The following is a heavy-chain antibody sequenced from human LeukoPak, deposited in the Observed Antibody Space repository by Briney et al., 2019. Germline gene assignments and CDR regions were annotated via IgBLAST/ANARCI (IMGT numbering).Heavy chain of an antibody. V-gene: IGHV4-4*07. CDR1: GGSISSYY. CDR3: ARARAGIAVAGTDAFDI. Sequence: SETLSLTCTVSGGSISSYYWSWIRQPAGKGLEWIGRIYTSGSTNYNPSLKSRVTMSVDTSKNQFSLKLSSVTAADTAVYYCARARAGIAVAGTDAFDIWGHGTMVTVSS. CDR2: IYTSGST. J-gene: IGHJ3*02. D-gene: IGHD6-19*01.